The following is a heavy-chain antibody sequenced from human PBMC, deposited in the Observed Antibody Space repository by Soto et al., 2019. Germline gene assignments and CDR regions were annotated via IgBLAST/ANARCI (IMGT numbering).Heavy chain of an antibody. CDR3: ARLGSIAADDFDY. CDR2: INHSGST. D-gene: IGHD6-25*01. V-gene: IGHV4-34*01. CDR1: GGSFSGYY. Sequence: SETLSLTCAVYGGSFSGYYWTWIRQPPGTGLEWIGEINHSGSTNYNPSLKSRVTISVDTSKNQFSLKLTSVTAADTAVYYCARLGSIAADDFDYWGQGTLVTVSS. J-gene: IGHJ4*02.